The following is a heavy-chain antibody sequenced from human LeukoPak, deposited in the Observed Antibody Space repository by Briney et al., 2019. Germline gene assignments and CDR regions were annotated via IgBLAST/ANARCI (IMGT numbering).Heavy chain of an antibody. D-gene: IGHD3-16*02. CDR2: IKTKTDGETT. CDR3: TTDYYDYVWGSYRPDY. J-gene: IGHJ4*02. V-gene: IGHV3-15*01. Sequence: GGSLRLSCAASGLTFSNAWMSWVRQAPGQGLEWVARIKTKTDGETTEYAAPVKGRFTISRDDSKNTLYLQMNSLKTEDTAVYYCTTDYYDYVWGSYRPDYWGQGTLVTVSS. CDR1: GLTFSNAW.